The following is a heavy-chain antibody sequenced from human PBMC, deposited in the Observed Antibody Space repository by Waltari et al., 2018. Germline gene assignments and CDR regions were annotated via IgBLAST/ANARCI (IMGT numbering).Heavy chain of an antibody. V-gene: IGHV5-51*01. CDR2: IYPGDSDT. CDR3: ARQGRYYCSSTSCSYYFDY. J-gene: IGHJ4*02. D-gene: IGHD2-2*01. Sequence: EVQLVQSGAEVKKPGESLKISCKGSGYSFTSYWIGWVRQMTGKGLEWMGIIYPGDSDTRYSPSFQGQVTISADKSISTAYLQWSSLKASDTAMYYCARQGRYYCSSTSCSYYFDYWGQGTLVTVSS. CDR1: GYSFTSYW.